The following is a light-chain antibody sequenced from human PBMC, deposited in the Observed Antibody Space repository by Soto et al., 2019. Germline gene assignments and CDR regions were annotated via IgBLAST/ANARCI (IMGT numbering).Light chain of an antibody. CDR3: QHHKNRPCS. Sequence: EILMTQSPATLSVSPGERATLSCRASHRVNTNLAWYQQRPGQAPRLLIYDASNRATGMPARFSGSGAGADFTLTISGLEPEDFAIYYCQHHKNRPCSFGPGTKVDIK. CDR2: DAS. V-gene: IGKV3-11*01. CDR1: HRVNTN. J-gene: IGKJ3*01.